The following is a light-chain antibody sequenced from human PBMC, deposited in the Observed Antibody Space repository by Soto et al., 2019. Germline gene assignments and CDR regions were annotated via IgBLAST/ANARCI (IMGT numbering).Light chain of an antibody. Sequence: QSVLTQPPSASGTPGQRVTISCSGSSSNIGSNAVNWYQQLPGTAPKLLIYTNNQQPSGVPDRFSGSKSGTSASLAISGLQSEDEADYYCAAWADSLNGPEFGGGTKVTVL. V-gene: IGLV1-44*01. CDR2: TNN. CDR1: SSNIGSNA. J-gene: IGLJ2*01. CDR3: AAWADSLNGPE.